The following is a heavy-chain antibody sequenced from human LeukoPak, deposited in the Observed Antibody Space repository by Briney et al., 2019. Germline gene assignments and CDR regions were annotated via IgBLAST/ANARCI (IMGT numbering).Heavy chain of an antibody. Sequence: GGCPRLSCGHSGFTFCRYSMNWVRQAPRKGVERVSYISTSSSTTYYADSVRGRLTISRDNSKNSLYLQMNSLGAEDTAVYYCARDRDDYGDPDAFDIWGQGTMVTVSS. CDR2: ISTSSSTT. V-gene: IGHV3-48*01. D-gene: IGHD4-17*01. CDR1: GFTFCRYS. J-gene: IGHJ3*02. CDR3: ARDRDDYGDPDAFDI.